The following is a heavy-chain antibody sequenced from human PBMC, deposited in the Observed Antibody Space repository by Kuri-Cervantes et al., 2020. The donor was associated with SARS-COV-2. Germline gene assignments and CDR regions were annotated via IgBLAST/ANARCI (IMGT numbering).Heavy chain of an antibody. D-gene: IGHD6-19*01. J-gene: IGHJ3*02. Sequence: ESLKISCTVSGGSISSGSYYWSWIRQPPGKGLEWIGYIYYSGSTNYNPSLKSRVTISVDTSKNQFSLKLSSVTAADTAVYYCARETYSSGWFDAFDIWGQGTMVTVSS. V-gene: IGHV4-61*01. CDR2: IYYSGST. CDR3: ARETYSSGWFDAFDI. CDR1: GGSISSGSYY.